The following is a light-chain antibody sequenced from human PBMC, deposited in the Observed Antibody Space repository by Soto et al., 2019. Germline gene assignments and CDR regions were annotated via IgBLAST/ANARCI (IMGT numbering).Light chain of an antibody. Sequence: QSVLTQPPSVSGAPGQRVTISCTGSSSNIGAGYHVHWYQQLPGTTPKLLIYGNSNRPSGVPDRFSGTKSGTSASLAITGVQAEDEADYYCQSYDGSLSGFVFGTGTKLTVL. CDR3: QSYDGSLSGFV. V-gene: IGLV1-40*01. J-gene: IGLJ1*01. CDR1: SSNIGAGYH. CDR2: GNS.